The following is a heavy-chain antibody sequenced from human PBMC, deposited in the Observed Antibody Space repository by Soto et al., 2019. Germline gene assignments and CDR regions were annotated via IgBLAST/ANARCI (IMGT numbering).Heavy chain of an antibody. D-gene: IGHD3-9*01. CDR3: AEASDYYDILTGYYGPPGNNWFDP. V-gene: IGHV3-23*01. CDR1: GFTFSSYA. CDR2: ISGSGGST. J-gene: IGHJ5*02. Sequence: GGSLRLSCAASGFTFSSYAMSWVRQAPGKGLEWVSAISGSGGSTYYADSVKGRFTISRDNSKNTLYLQMNSLRAEDTAVYYCAEASDYYDILTGYYGPPGNNWFDPWGQGTLVTVSS.